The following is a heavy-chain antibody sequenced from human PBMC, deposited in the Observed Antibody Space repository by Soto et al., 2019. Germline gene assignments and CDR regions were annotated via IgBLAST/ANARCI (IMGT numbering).Heavy chain of an antibody. Sequence: QVQLQQWGAGLLKPSETLSLTCAVYGGSFSGYFWSWIRQLPGKGLEWIGEINDSGSTNYNPSLKSRVTISVDMSKNQFSLKVSSVTAADTAVYYCARPYDILTGRRGYYMDVWGKGTTVTVS. CDR3: ARPYDILTGRRGYYMDV. CDR2: INDSGST. V-gene: IGHV4-34*01. D-gene: IGHD3-9*01. CDR1: GGSFSGYF. J-gene: IGHJ6*03.